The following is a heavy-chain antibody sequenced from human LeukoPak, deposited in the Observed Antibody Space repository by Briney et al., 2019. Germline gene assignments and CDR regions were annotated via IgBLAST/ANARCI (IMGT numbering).Heavy chain of an antibody. J-gene: IGHJ4*02. D-gene: IGHD2-15*01. V-gene: IGHV1-2*02. CDR1: GYTFTGYY. CDR3: ARDCSGSSCWNDY. Sequence: GASVKVSCKASGYTFTGYYMHWVRQPPGQGLEWMGWINPNSGSTNYAQKFQGRVTMTRDTSISTAYMELSRLRSDDTAVYYCARDCSGSSCWNDYWGQGTLVTVSS. CDR2: INPNSGST.